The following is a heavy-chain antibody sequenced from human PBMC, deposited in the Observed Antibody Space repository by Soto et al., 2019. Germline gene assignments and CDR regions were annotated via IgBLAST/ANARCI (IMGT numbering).Heavy chain of an antibody. V-gene: IGHV1-69*13. CDR2: IIPIFGTT. CDR3: ARLHSHGTYGMDV. J-gene: IGHJ6*02. CDR1: GGSFTYP. D-gene: IGHD5-18*01. Sequence: GXSVKVSWKASGGSFTYPLSWVRQTPGQGLEWMGGIIPIFGTTNYSQKFQGRVTITADESTKTAYMELSTLRSEDTAVYYCARLHSHGTYGMDVWGQGTTVTVSS.